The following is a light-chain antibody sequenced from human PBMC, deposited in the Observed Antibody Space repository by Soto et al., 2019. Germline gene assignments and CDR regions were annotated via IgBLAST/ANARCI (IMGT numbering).Light chain of an antibody. CDR3: SSYTSSSTRV. CDR1: SSDVGGYNY. V-gene: IGLV2-14*01. J-gene: IGLJ3*02. CDR2: EVS. Sequence: QSVLTQPASVSGSPGQSITISCTGTSSDVGGYNYVSWYQQHPGKAPKLMIYEVSNRPIGVSNRFSGSKSGNTASLTISGLQAEDEADYYCSSYTSSSTRVFGGGTKLTVL.